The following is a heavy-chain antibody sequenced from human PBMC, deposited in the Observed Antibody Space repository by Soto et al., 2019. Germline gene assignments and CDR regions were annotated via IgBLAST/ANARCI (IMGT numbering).Heavy chain of an antibody. CDR2: ISSSSSYI. J-gene: IGHJ5*02. CDR1: GFTFSSYS. D-gene: IGHD4-4*01. V-gene: IGHV3-21*01. CDR3: ARDWGRMTTVKGWFDP. Sequence: GGSLRLSCAASGFTFSSYSMNWVRQAPGKGLEWVSSISSSSSYIYYADSVKGRFTISRDNAKNSLYLQMNSLRAEDTAVYYCARDWGRMTTVKGWFDPWSQGTLVTVSS.